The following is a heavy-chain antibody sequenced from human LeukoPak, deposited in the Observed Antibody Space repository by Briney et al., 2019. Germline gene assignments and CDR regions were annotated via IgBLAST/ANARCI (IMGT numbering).Heavy chain of an antibody. Sequence: GGSLILSCAASGFSTSSYALHWVRQAPGKGLQYVSGISNGGSIDYANSVKGRFTISRDNSKNTLYLQMGSLRPEDMAVYYCARDFSYGSGFDYWGQGILVTVSS. V-gene: IGHV3-64*01. CDR2: ISNGGSI. D-gene: IGHD5-18*01. CDR1: GFSTSSYA. J-gene: IGHJ4*02. CDR3: ARDFSYGSGFDY.